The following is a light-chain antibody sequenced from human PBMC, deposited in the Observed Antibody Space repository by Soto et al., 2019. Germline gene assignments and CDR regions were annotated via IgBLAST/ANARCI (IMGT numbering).Light chain of an antibody. CDR3: QQRSNWLSIT. Sequence: SLATLSLPKGVRPTLSCRASQSVSSDLAGYQPKLGQAPRLLIDEASNRATGIPARFSGSGSGTDFTLTISSLEPEDFAVYYCQQRSNWLSITFGQGRLLEVK. V-gene: IGKV3-11*01. J-gene: IGKJ5*01. CDR2: EAS. CDR1: QSVSSD.